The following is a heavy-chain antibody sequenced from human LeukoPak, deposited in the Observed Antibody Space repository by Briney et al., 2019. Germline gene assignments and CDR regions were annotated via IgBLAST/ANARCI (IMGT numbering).Heavy chain of an antibody. D-gene: IGHD3-22*01. CDR3: AREWSEHYYYDSSGYFI. J-gene: IGHJ4*02. V-gene: IGHV3-21*01. CDR1: GFTFSSYS. CDR2: ISSSSSYI. Sequence: PGGSLRLSCAASGFTFSSYSMNWVRQAPGKGLEWVSSISSSSSYIYYAGPVKGRFTISRDNAKNSLYLQMNSLRAEDTAVYYCAREWSEHYYYDSSGYFIWGQGTLATVSS.